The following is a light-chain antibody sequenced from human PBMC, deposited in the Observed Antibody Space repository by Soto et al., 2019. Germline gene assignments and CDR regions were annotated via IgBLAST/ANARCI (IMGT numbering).Light chain of an antibody. CDR2: GAS. Sequence: EIVLTQSPGTLSLSPGERASLSCSASQDITKTYLAWYQQKPGQAPRLLIYGASIRATGIPDRFSGSGSGTDFTLTISRLEPEDFAVYFCQQYGGSPPVTFGQGTRLEIK. V-gene: IGKV3-20*01. J-gene: IGKJ5*01. CDR1: QDITKTY. CDR3: QQYGGSPPVT.